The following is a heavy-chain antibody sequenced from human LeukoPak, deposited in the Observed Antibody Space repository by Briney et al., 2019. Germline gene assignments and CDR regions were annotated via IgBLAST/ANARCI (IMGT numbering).Heavy chain of an antibody. CDR1: GFTFSSYG. CDR2: IRYDGSNQ. CDR3: AKSPRRLIVVVPAALDY. Sequence: PGGSLRLSCAASGFTFSSYGMHWVRQAPGKGLEWVAFIRYDGSNQYYADSVKGRFTISRDNSKNTLYLQMNSLRAEDTAVYYCAKSPRRLIVVVPAALDYWGQGTLVTVSS. V-gene: IGHV3-30*02. J-gene: IGHJ4*02. D-gene: IGHD2-2*01.